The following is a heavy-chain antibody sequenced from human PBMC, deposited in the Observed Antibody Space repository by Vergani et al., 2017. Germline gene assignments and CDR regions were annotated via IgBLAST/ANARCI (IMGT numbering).Heavy chain of an antibody. CDR2: FSGSGGST. CDR3: AKKHSSGYDFVGDYYYYYMDV. CDR1: GFTFSSYA. V-gene: IGHV3-23*04. J-gene: IGHJ6*03. Sequence: EVQLVESGGGLVKPGGSLRLSCAASGFTFSSYAMSWVRQAPGKGLEWVSAFSGSGGSTYYADSVKGRFTISRDNSKNTLQLQMNSLRAEDTAVYYCAKKHSSGYDFVGDYYYYYMDVWGKGTTVTVSS. D-gene: IGHD5-12*01.